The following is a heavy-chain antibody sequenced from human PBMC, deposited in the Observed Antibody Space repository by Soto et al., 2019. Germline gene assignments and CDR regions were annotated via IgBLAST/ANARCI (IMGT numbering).Heavy chain of an antibody. V-gene: IGHV1-18*01. Sequence: QVQLVQSGDEVRKPGSSVKVSCKASGYIFVNYGIAWVRQAPGQGLEWMGWISPYSGNTHNASKVQGRLTMTTDTSTSTAYMDLGSLTSDDPAVYYCAMVDNYVTPTPQDVWGQGTTVTVSS. J-gene: IGHJ6*02. CDR2: ISPYSGNT. D-gene: IGHD3-16*01. CDR1: GYIFVNYG. CDR3: AMVDNYVTPTPQDV.